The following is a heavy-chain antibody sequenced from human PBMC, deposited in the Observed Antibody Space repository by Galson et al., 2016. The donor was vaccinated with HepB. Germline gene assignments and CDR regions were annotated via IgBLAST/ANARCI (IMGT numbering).Heavy chain of an antibody. J-gene: IGHJ6*02. Sequence: SVKVSCKASGGTFSSYAISWVRQAPGQGLEWMGGIIPIFGTANYAQKFQGRVTITADKSTSTAYMELSSLRSEDTAVYYCASLLVRNDYYGMDVWGQETTVTVSS. CDR3: ASLLVRNDYYGMDV. D-gene: IGHD2-15*01. CDR2: IIPIFGTA. V-gene: IGHV1-69*06. CDR1: GGTFSSYA.